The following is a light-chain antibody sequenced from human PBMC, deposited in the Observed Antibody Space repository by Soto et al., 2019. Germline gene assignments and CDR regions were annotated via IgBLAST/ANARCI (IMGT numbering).Light chain of an antibody. CDR1: ETISAD. CDR2: AAS. CDR3: QHYHNFPRT. V-gene: IGKV3-15*01. Sequence: ISMTQSPPTLSVSPGGRVTLSCEASETISADLAWYHHRPGQAPRLLIYAASTRAPGVPARFSGSGSGTDFTLAIANLQPEDCGLYYCQHYHNFPRTCGQGTKLEIK. J-gene: IGKJ2*01.